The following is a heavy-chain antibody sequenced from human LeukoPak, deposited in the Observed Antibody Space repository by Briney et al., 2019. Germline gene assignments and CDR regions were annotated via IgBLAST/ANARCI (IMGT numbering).Heavy chain of an antibody. CDR2: FDPEDGET. CDR1: GFTFSSYG. CDR3: ATVLVPGYSSGWRYFDY. V-gene: IGHV1-24*01. Sequence: TGRSLRLSCAASGFTFSSYGMHWVRQAPGKGLEWMGGFDPEDGETIYAQKFQGRVTMTEDTSTDTAYMELSSLRSEDTAVYYCATVLVPGYSSGWRYFDYWGQGTLVTVSS. D-gene: IGHD6-19*01. J-gene: IGHJ4*02.